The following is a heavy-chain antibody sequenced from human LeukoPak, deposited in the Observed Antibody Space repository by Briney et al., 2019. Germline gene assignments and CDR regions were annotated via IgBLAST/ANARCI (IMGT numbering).Heavy chain of an antibody. D-gene: IGHD3-16*01. Sequence: GGSLRLSCAASGFIFSGFWMTWVRQAPGKGLEWVANIKQDGTEKYYVDSAKGRFTISRDDAKNSLYLQMNSLRVEDTAVYYCVRGKGDDYWGQGTQVTVSS. V-gene: IGHV3-7*03. J-gene: IGHJ4*02. CDR1: GFIFSGFW. CDR3: VRGKGDDY. CDR2: IKQDGTEK.